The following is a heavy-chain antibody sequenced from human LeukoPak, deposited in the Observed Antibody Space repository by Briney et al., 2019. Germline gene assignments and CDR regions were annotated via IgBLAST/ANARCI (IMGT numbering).Heavy chain of an antibody. V-gene: IGHV4-59*01. CDR1: GGSISGYY. J-gene: IGHJ4*02. Sequence: SETLSLTCTVSGGSISGYYWSWIRQPPGKGLEWIGYIYYSGSTNYNPSLKSRVTISVDTSKNQFSLKLSSVTAADTAVYYCARGPYYYADYWGQGTLVTVSS. CDR3: ARGPYYYADY. CDR2: IYYSGST. D-gene: IGHD3-10*01.